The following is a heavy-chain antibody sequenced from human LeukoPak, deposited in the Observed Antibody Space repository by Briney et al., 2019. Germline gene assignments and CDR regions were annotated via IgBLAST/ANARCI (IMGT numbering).Heavy chain of an antibody. Sequence: SSETLTLTCTVSGGSISSSSYYWAWIRQPPAKGLEWIGSIYYSGSTFYSPSLKSRVTLSVDTSKNQFSLKLSSVTAADTAVYFCSRETTSTSWYWGQGTLVTVSS. V-gene: IGHV4-39*01. CDR3: SRETTSTSWY. CDR1: GGSISSSSYY. J-gene: IGHJ4*02. D-gene: IGHD6-13*01. CDR2: IYYSGST.